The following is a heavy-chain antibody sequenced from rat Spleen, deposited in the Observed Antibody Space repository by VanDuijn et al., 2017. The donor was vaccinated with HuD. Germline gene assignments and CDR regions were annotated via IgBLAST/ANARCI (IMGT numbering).Heavy chain of an antibody. D-gene: IGHD4-3*01. CDR1: GFNFNDHW. J-gene: IGHJ2*01. CDR2: INKDSRTI. Sequence: EVQLVESGGGLVQPGRSLKLSCAASGFNFNDHWMGWVRQAPGKGLEWIGEINKDSRTIKYNPILKDKFTISRDNAQNTLFLQMNKLGSEDTAIYYGVREELGVRDWGQGVMVTVSS. CDR3: VREELGVRD. V-gene: IGHV4-2*01.